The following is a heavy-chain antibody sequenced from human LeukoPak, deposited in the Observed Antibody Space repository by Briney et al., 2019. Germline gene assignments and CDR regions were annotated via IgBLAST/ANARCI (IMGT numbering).Heavy chain of an antibody. CDR1: GYTFIDYD. Sequence: EASVKVSCKASGYTFIDYDINWVRQAPGQGLEWMGLMSPHNGHTEYAQNFQGRVTMTRDTSTGTAYMELRSLRSEDTAVYFCARRTPRCGGTCYDAFDVWGQGTMVTVFS. V-gene: IGHV1-8*01. CDR2: MSPHNGHT. D-gene: IGHD2-21*01. J-gene: IGHJ3*01. CDR3: ARRTPRCGGTCYDAFDV.